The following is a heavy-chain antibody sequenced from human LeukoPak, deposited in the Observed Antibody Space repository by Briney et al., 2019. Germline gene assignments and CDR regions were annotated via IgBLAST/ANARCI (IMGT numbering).Heavy chain of an antibody. Sequence: SETLSLTCTVSGGSVSSGSYYWSWIRQPPGKGLEWIGYIYYSGSTNYNPSLKSRVTISVDTSKNQFSLKLSSVTAADTAAYYCAREVHSSYYFDYWGQGTLVTVSS. V-gene: IGHV4-61*01. CDR2: IYYSGST. CDR3: AREVHSSYYFDY. CDR1: GGSVSSGSYY. D-gene: IGHD6-13*01. J-gene: IGHJ4*02.